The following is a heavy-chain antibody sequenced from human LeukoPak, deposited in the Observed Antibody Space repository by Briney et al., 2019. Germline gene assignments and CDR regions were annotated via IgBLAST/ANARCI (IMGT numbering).Heavy chain of an antibody. J-gene: IGHJ5*02. Sequence: PGGFLRLSCAASGFTFSSYAMSWVRQAPGEGLEWVSAISGTGGRTYYADSVKGRFTISRDNSKNTLYLQMNSLRAEDTAVYYCAKEPASSGWFDPWGQGTLVAVSS. CDR2: ISGTGGRT. CDR3: AKEPASSGWFDP. D-gene: IGHD6-19*01. V-gene: IGHV3-23*01. CDR1: GFTFSSYA.